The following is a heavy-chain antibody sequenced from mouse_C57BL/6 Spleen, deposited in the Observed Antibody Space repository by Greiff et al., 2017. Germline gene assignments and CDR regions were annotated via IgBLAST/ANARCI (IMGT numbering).Heavy chain of an antibody. J-gene: IGHJ2*01. Sequence: QVQLQQSGPELVKPGASVKISCKASGYAFSSSWMNWVKQRPGKGLEWIGRIYPGDGDTNYNGKFKGKATLTADKSSSTAYMQLSSLTSEDSAVYFCARIEITTEADYWGQGTTLTVSS. D-gene: IGHD1-1*01. V-gene: IGHV1-82*01. CDR1: GYAFSSSW. CDR2: IYPGDGDT. CDR3: ARIEITTEADY.